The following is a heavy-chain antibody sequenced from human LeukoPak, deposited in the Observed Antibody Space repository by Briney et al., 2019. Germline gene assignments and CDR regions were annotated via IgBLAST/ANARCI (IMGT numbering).Heavy chain of an antibody. Sequence: GGSLRLSCAASGFTFSSYGMHWVRQAPGKGLEWVAFIRYDGSNKYYADSVKGRFTISRDNSKNTLYLQMNSLRAEDTAVYYCAKAPVTTCSGAYCYPFAYWGQGTLVTVSS. CDR2: IRYDGSNK. CDR1: GFTFSSYG. J-gene: IGHJ4*02. V-gene: IGHV3-30*02. CDR3: AKAPVTTCSGAYCYPFAY. D-gene: IGHD2-21*01.